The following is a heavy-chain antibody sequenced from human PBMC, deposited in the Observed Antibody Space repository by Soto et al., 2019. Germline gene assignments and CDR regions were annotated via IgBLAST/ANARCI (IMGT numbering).Heavy chain of an antibody. D-gene: IGHD2-21*02. CDR3: ARGYVVVTAISYYYYGMDV. CDR2: IYHSGST. Sequence: SETLSITCAFSGCSISSSNWWRWVRQPPGKGREWIGEIYHSGSTNYNPSLKSRVTISVDKSKNQFSLKLSSVTAADTAVYYCARGYVVVTAISYYYYGMDVWGQGTTVTVSS. V-gene: IGHV4-4*02. J-gene: IGHJ6*02. CDR1: GCSISSSNW.